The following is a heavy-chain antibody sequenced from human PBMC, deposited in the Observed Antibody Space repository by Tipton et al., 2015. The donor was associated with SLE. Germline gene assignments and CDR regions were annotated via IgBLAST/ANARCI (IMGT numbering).Heavy chain of an antibody. D-gene: IGHD1-26*01. CDR2: VKSESDGGTT. CDR1: GFTFSIDW. V-gene: IGHV3-15*01. Sequence: SLRLSCAASGFTFSIDWMNWVRQAPGKGLEWVGRVKSESDGGTTEYAAPVKDRFTISRDDSKNTLYLEMNSLKTEDTAMYYCTAQKWEIQIDYSGQGTLVSVSS. CDR3: TAQKWEIQIDY. J-gene: IGHJ4*02.